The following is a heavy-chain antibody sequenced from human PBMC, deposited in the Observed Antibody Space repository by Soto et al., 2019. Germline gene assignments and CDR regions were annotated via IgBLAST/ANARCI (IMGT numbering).Heavy chain of an antibody. V-gene: IGHV1-69*06. D-gene: IGHD3-10*01. J-gene: IGHJ4*02. Sequence: SVKVSCKASGVTFSSYAISWVRQAPGQGLEWMGGIIPIFGTANYAQKFQGRVTVTADKSTSTAYMELSSLRSEDTAVYYCARIKGSYYTAFDYWGQGTLVTVSS. CDR2: IIPIFGTA. CDR3: ARIKGSYYTAFDY. CDR1: GVTFSSYA.